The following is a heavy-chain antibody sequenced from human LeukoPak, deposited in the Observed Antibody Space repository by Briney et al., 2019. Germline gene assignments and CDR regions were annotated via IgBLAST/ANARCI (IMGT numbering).Heavy chain of an antibody. CDR1: GGSISSSSYY. D-gene: IGHD5-24*01. CDR3: AREHDGYSSDY. V-gene: IGHV4-39*07. J-gene: IGHJ4*02. Sequence: PSETLSLTCTVSGGSISSSSYYWGWIRQPPGKGLEWIGSIYYSGSSYYNPSLKSRVTISVDTSKNQFSLKLSSVTAADTAVYFCAREHDGYSSDYWGQGTLVTVSS. CDR2: IYYSGSS.